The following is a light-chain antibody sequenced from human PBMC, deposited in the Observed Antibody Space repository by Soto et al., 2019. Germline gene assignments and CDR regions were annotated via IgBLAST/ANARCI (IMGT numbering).Light chain of an antibody. Sequence: QSVLNQPASVTGAPGQSIPISCTGTSSDVGGYNYVSWYQQHPGKAPKFMIYDVSNRPSGVSNRFSGSKSGNTASLTISGLQAEDEADYYCSSYTTSNTRQIVFGTGTKVTVL. V-gene: IGLV2-14*01. CDR2: DVS. CDR3: SSYTTSNTRQIV. J-gene: IGLJ1*01. CDR1: SSDVGGYNY.